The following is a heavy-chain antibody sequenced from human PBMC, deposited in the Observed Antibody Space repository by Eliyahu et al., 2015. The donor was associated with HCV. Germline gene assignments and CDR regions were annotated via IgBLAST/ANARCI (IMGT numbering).Heavy chain of an antibody. CDR3: AREEVVISSGPFDY. J-gene: IGHJ4*02. CDR1: GFTFRSYG. CDR2: IWYDGSNK. V-gene: IGHV3-33*01. Sequence: QVQLVESGGGVVQPGRSLRLSCAASGFTFRSYGMHWVRQAPGKGLEWVAVIWYDGSNKYYADSVKGRFTISRDNSKNTLYLQMNSLRAEDTAVYYCAREEVVISSGPFDYWGQGTLVTVSS. D-gene: IGHD3-22*01.